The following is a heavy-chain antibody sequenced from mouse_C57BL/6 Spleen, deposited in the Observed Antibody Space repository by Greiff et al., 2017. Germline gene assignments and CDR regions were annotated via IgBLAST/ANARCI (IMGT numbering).Heavy chain of an antibody. CDR1: GYTFTDYN. CDR3: ARWRYYGSSAFDY. V-gene: IGHV1-18*01. J-gene: IGHJ2*01. CDR2: INPNNGGT. D-gene: IGHD1-1*01. Sequence: VQLQQSGPELVKPGASVKIPCKASGYTFTDYNMDWVKQSHGKSLEWIGDINPNNGGTIYNQKFKGKATLTVDKSSSTAYMELRSLTSEDTAVYYCARWRYYGSSAFDYWGQGTTLTVSS.